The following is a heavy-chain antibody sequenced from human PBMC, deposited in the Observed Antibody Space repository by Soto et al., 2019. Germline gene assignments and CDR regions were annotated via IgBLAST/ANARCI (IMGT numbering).Heavy chain of an antibody. D-gene: IGHD6-19*01. J-gene: IGHJ5*02. CDR2: INHSGST. CDR3: ARGLYSSGWYSWFDP. V-gene: IGHV4-34*01. Sequence: PSETLSLTCTVSGGSITSGGYYWSWIRQPPGKGLEWIGEINHSGSTNYNPSLKSRVTISVDPSKNQFSLKLSSVTAADTAVYYCARGLYSSGWYSWFDPWGQGTLVTVSS. CDR1: GGSITSGGYY.